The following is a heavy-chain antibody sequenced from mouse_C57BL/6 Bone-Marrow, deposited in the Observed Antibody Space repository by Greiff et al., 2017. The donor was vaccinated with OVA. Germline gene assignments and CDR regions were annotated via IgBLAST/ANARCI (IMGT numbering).Heavy chain of an antibody. D-gene: IGHD1-1*01. CDR1: GYTFTSYW. V-gene: IGHV1-52*01. CDR2: IDPSDSET. J-gene: IGHJ1*03. CDR3: ARWDGSSHWYFDV. Sequence: QVQLQQSGAELVRPGSSVKLSCKASGYTFTSYWMHWVKQRPIQGLEWIGNIDPSDSETHYNQKFKDKATLTVDKSSSTAYMQLSSLTSEDSAVYYCARWDGSSHWYFDVWGTGTTVTVSS.